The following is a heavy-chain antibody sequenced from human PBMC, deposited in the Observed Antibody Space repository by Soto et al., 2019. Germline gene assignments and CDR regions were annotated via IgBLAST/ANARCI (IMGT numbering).Heavy chain of an antibody. CDR3: ERDRNYDILTGETDGPHLYYYYYGMDV. V-gene: IGHV4-59*01. CDR1: GGSISSYY. Sequence: SETLSLTCTVSGGSISSYYWSWIRQPPGKGLEWIGYIYYSGSTNYNPSLKSRVTISVDTSKNQFSLKLRSVTAADTAVYYCERDRNYDILTGETDGPHLYYYYYGMDVWGQGTTVTVSS. D-gene: IGHD3-9*01. J-gene: IGHJ6*02. CDR2: IYYSGST.